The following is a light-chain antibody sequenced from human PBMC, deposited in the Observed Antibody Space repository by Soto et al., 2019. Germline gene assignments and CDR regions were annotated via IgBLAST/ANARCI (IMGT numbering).Light chain of an antibody. CDR3: QQANSFPIT. CDR1: PAIASF. CDR2: GAS. V-gene: IGKV1-9*01. J-gene: IGKJ5*01. Sequence: IQLTQSPSSLSASVGDRVTIACRASPAIASFLAWYQQKPGTAPKLLIYGASTLQSGVPSRFSGSGSGTDFTLTISSLQPEDFATYYCQQANSFPITFGQGTRLEIK.